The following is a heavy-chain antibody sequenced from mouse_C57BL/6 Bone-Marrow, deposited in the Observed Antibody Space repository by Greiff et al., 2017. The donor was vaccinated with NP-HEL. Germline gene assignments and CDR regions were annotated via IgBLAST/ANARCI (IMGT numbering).Heavy chain of an antibody. Sequence: QVQLKESGAELARPGASVKLSCKASGYTFTSYGISWVKQRTGQGLEWIGEIYPSSGNTYYNEKFKGKATLTADKSSSTAYMVLRILTSEDSAVYFCAFSNCFDYWGQGTTLTVSS. CDR2: IYPSSGNT. J-gene: IGHJ2*01. V-gene: IGHV1-81*01. CDR3: AFSNCFDY. CDR1: GYTFTSYG.